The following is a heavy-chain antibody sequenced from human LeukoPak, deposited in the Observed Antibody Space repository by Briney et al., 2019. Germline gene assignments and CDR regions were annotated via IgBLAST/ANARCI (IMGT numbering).Heavy chain of an antibody. V-gene: IGHV3-74*01. J-gene: IGHJ4*02. CDR1: GFNFSPYW. Sequence: GGSLRLSCAASGFNFSPYWMNWVRQAPGTGLVWVSRINSDGSITTYADSVKGRFTISRDNAKNTLYLQTNSLRAEDTAVYYCARVSTFGGTIGPLLDYWGQGALVTVSS. CDR3: ARVSTFGGTIGPLLDY. CDR2: INSDGSIT. D-gene: IGHD3-16*02.